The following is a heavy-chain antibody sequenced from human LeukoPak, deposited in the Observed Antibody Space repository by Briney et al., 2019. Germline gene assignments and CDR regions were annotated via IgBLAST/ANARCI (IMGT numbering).Heavy chain of an antibody. V-gene: IGHV3-21*01. CDR1: GFTFSSYS. D-gene: IGHD6-13*01. CDR2: ISSSSSYI. J-gene: IGHJ4*02. Sequence: GGSLRLSCAASGFTFSSYSMNWVRQAPGKGLEWVSSISSSSSYIYYADSVKGRFTISRDNAKNSLYLQMNSLRAEDTAVYYCARDLSSSSWFRRWAFDYWGQGTLVTVSS. CDR3: ARDLSSSSWFRRWAFDY.